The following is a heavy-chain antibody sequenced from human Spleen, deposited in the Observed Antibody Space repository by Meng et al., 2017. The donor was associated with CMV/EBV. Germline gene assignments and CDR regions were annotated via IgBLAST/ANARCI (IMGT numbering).Heavy chain of an antibody. D-gene: IGHD4-11*01. CDR1: VYNFSMNW. CDR2: INTANSDA. CDR3: ARRTDYRGDY. J-gene: IGHJ4*02. V-gene: IGHV5-51*01. Sequence: CGASVYNFSMNWIAWVRRMARKGLEWMRIINTANSDANYSPSFQSQVTITVDNSITTAYMQWNSLKASDTAMYYGARRTDYRGDYWGQGTLVTVSS.